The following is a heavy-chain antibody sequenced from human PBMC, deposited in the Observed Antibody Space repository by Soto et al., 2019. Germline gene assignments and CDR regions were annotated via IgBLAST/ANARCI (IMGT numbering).Heavy chain of an antibody. CDR1: GFTFSSYA. J-gene: IGHJ6*02. D-gene: IGHD2-2*01. CDR2: ISGSGGST. V-gene: IGHV3-23*01. Sequence: GGSLRLSCAASGFTFSSYAMSWARQAPGKGLEWVSAISGSGGSTYYADSGKGRFTISRDNSKNTLYLQMNSLRAEDTAVYYCQGDVPVALYYGMDVSGQGTTVTVSS. CDR3: QGDVPVALYYGMDV.